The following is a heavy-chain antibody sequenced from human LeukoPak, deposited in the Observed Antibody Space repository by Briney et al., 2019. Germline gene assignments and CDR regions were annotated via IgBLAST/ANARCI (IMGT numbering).Heavy chain of an antibody. CDR3: ARDLIDFWSGYYFDY. V-gene: IGHV1-69*05. J-gene: IGHJ4*02. CDR2: IIPIFGTA. Sequence: ASVKVSCKASGGTFSSYAISWVRQAPGQGLEWMGGIIPIFGTANYAQKFQGRVTITTDESTSTAYMELSSLRSEDTAVYYCARDLIDFWSGYYFDYWGQGTLVTVSS. CDR1: GGTFSSYA. D-gene: IGHD3-3*01.